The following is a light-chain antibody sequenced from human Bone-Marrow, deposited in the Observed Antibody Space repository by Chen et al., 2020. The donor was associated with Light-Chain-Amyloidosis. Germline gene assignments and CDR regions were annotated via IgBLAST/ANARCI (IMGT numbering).Light chain of an antibody. CDR1: DSNIGNNY. V-gene: IGLV1-51*01. Sequence: QPLLTQPPSVSAAPGQQVTISCSGSDSNIGNNYVSWYQQLPETAPKLLIYDTDKRPSGIPDRCSGSKSGTSATLGITGLQTGDEADYYCGTWDSSLNAYVFGSGTKVTVL. J-gene: IGLJ1*01. CDR2: DTD. CDR3: GTWDSSLNAYV.